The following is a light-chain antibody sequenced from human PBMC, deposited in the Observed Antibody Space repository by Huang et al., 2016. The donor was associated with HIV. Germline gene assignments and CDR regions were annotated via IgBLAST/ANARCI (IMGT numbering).Light chain of an antibody. J-gene: IGKJ1*01. CDR2: GAS. Sequence: EIVLTQSPGTLSLSPGDRATLSCRASQSVSSSYFAWYQQKPGQAPRLLIYGASSRATGIPDRFSGSGSGTDFTLTISRLEPEDFAVYYCQQYGSSPRTFGQGTKVEIK. CDR1: QSVSSSY. CDR3: QQYGSSPRT. V-gene: IGKV3-20*01.